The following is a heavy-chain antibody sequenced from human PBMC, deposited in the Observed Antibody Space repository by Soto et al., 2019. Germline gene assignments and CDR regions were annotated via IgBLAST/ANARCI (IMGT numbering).Heavy chain of an antibody. CDR1: GGSFSGYY. Sequence: SETLSLTCAVYGGSFSGYYWSWIRQPPGKGLEWIGDIYYSGSTYYNPSLKSRVTISVDTSKNQFSLKLSSVTAADTAVYYCARHEGNNWFDPWGQGTLVTVSS. D-gene: IGHD3-10*01. CDR3: ARHEGNNWFDP. CDR2: IYYSGST. J-gene: IGHJ5*02. V-gene: IGHV4-34*01.